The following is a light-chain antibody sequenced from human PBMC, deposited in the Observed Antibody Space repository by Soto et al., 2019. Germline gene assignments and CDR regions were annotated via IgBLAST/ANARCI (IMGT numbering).Light chain of an antibody. J-gene: IGLJ1*01. Sequence: QSALTQPAAVFVSPGQSITISCTGTSSDIGSYNYVAWYQQFPDKTPKLIIYEVRNRPSGVSFRFSGSKSGNTASLTISGLQPEDESDYYCISYRGTDPSDIFGTGTKVTVL. CDR2: EVR. V-gene: IGLV2-14*01. CDR1: SSDIGSYNY. CDR3: ISYRGTDPSDI.